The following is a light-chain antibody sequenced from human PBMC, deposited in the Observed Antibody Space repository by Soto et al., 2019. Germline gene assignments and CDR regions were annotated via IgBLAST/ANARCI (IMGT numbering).Light chain of an antibody. J-gene: IGKJ3*01. Sequence: EIVLTQSPATLSLSPGERAALSCRASQSVSSSLGWYQQKPGQAPRLLIYDASKRAPGIPARFTGSGSGTDFTLTISSLEPEDFAVFFCQQRRVGPSTLGGGTKVNIK. CDR2: DAS. CDR1: QSVSSS. CDR3: QQRRVGPST. V-gene: IGKV3-11*01.